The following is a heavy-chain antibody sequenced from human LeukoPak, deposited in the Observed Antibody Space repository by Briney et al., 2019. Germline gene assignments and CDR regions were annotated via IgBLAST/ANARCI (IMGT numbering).Heavy chain of an antibody. CDR3: AKDGRPYYDFWNGMDV. V-gene: IGHV3-30*02. D-gene: IGHD3-3*01. Sequence: GGSLRLSCAASGFTFSSYGMHWVRQAPGKGLEWVAFIRYDGSNKYYADSVKGRFTISRDNSKNTLYLQMNSLRAEDTAVYYCAKDGRPYYDFWNGMDVWGKGTTVTVSS. CDR1: GFTFSSYG. CDR2: IRYDGSNK. J-gene: IGHJ6*03.